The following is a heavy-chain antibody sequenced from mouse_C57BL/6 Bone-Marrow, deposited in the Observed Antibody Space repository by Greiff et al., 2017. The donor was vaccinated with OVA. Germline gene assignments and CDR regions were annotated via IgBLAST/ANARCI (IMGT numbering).Heavy chain of an antibody. CDR2: IYPGSGST. V-gene: IGHV1-55*01. D-gene: IGHD2-4*01. J-gene: IGHJ2*01. CDR1: GYTFTSYW. Sequence: QVQLKQPGAELVKPGASVTMSCKASGYTFTSYWITWVKQRPGQGLEWIGDIYPGSGSTNYNEKFKSKATLTVDTSSSTAYMQLSSLKSEDSAVYYGARRLHYCNYDSGDYWGQGTTLTVAS. CDR3: ARRLHYCNYDSGDY.